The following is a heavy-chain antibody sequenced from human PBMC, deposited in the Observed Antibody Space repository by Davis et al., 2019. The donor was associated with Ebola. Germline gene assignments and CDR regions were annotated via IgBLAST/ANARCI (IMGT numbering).Heavy chain of an antibody. D-gene: IGHD2-2*01. Sequence: GGSLRLSCAASGFTFSSYSMNWVRQAPGKGLEWVSYISSSSSTIYYADSVKGRFTISRDNAKNSLYLQMNSLRDEDTAVYYCAKSIVVVPAAMGQALDYWGQGTLVTVSS. V-gene: IGHV3-48*02. CDR2: ISSSSSTI. CDR3: AKSIVVVPAAMGQALDY. CDR1: GFTFSSYS. J-gene: IGHJ4*02.